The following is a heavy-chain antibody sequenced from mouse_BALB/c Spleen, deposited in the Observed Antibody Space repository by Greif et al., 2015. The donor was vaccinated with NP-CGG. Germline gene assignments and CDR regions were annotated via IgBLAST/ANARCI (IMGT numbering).Heavy chain of an antibody. V-gene: IGHV1-61*01. D-gene: IGHD4-1*01. CDR2: IHPSDSET. CDR3: ARNWAPAY. Sequence: VKLVESGAELVRPGASVKLSCKASGYSFTSYWMNWVKQRPGQSLEWIGMIHPSDSETMLNQKFKDKATLTVDKSSSTAYMQLSSPTSEDSAVYYCARNWAPAYLGQGTLVTVSA. CDR1: GYSFTSYW. J-gene: IGHJ3*01.